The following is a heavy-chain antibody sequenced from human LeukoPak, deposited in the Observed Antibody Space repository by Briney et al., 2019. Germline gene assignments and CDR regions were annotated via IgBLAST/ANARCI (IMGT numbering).Heavy chain of an antibody. CDR1: GYTFSSYW. Sequence: GGSLRLSYAASGYTFSSYWMHWVRQAPGKGLVWVSRIDTDGRTTNYADSVRGRFTIYRDNVQNTLYLQMNSLTAEDTAVYYCARGVAGARSYWGQGALVSVSS. CDR2: IDTDGRTT. CDR3: ARGVAGARSY. D-gene: IGHD3-10*01. V-gene: IGHV3-74*01. J-gene: IGHJ4*02.